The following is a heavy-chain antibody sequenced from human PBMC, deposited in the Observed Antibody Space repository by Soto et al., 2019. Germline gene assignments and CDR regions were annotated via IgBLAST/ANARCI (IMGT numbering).Heavy chain of an antibody. CDR2: ISVTGDT. Sequence: EGHLLESGGGLVQPGGSLSLSCAASGFTFSSYAMNWVRQARGRGPEWVSHISVTGDTYYADSVKGRFTISRDNSKNTLLLQMNSLRADDTAVYYCAKSLNTATSLDYWGQGTPVTVSS. J-gene: IGHJ4*02. V-gene: IGHV3-23*01. CDR3: AKSLNTATSLDY. CDR1: GFTFSSYA.